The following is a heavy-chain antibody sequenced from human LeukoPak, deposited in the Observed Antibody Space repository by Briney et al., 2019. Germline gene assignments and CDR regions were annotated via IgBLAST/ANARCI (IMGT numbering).Heavy chain of an antibody. Sequence: SETLSLTCTVSGGSMSGYFWSWIRQPPGKGLEWFGYIYYSGGTNYNPSLKSRVTISVDTSKNQFSLKLSSVTAADTAVYYCARSITSSWYGDFQHWGQGTLVTVSS. V-gene: IGHV4-59*01. CDR1: GGSMSGYF. CDR2: IYYSGGT. D-gene: IGHD6-13*01. CDR3: ARSITSSWYGDFQH. J-gene: IGHJ1*01.